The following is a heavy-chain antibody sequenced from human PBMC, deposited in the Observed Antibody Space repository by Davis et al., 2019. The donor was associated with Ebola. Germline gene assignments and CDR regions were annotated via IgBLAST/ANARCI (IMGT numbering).Heavy chain of an antibody. J-gene: IGHJ6*03. CDR1: GFSLSTGGMR. Sequence: SGPTLVKPTQTLTLTCTFSGFSLSTGGMRVSWIRQPPGKALEWLARIDWDDDKFYSPSLKTRLIISKDTSKNQVVLTMTNMDPVDTATYYCARMGDYYYMDVWGKGTTVTVSS. CDR3: ARMGDYYYMDV. V-gene: IGHV2-70*04. CDR2: IDWDDDK.